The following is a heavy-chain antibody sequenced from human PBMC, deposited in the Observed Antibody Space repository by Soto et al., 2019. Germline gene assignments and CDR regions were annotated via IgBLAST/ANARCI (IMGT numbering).Heavy chain of an antibody. CDR2: ITPIFGKA. CDR1: GVTFSSST. CDR3: ARGGGAASNTDDDAY. V-gene: IGHV1-69*13. D-gene: IGHD2-15*01. Sequence: SVKRSCTSSGVTFSSSTISWVRQAPGQGLEWVGGITPIFGKANYAQKFQGRVTITADESTSTAYIELSSLRSEDTALYFCARGGGAASNTDDDAYRGR. J-gene: IGHJ2*01.